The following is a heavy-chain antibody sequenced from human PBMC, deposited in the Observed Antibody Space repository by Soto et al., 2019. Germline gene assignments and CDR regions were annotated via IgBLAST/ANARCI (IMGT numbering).Heavy chain of an antibody. D-gene: IGHD4-17*01. Sequence: SVKVSCKASGGTFSRYAISWVRQAPGQGLEWMGGIIPIFGTANYAQKFQGRVTITADESTSTAYMELSSLRSEDAAVYYCARGSTVVTPSPFGSLDYWGQGTLVTVSS. CDR3: ARGSTVVTPSPFGSLDY. J-gene: IGHJ4*02. CDR1: GGTFSRYA. V-gene: IGHV1-69*13. CDR2: IIPIFGTA.